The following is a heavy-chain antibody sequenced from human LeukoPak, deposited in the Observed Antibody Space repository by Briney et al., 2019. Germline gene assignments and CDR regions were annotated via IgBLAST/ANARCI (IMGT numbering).Heavy chain of an antibody. Sequence: PGRSLRLSCAASGLTFSSYAMHWVRQAPGKGLEWVAIISYDGSNKYYADSVKGRFTISRDNSKNTLYLQMNSLRAEDTAVYYCAREGIQLWFGGVGDWFDPWGQGTLVTVSS. J-gene: IGHJ5*02. CDR2: ISYDGSNK. CDR3: AREGIQLWFGGVGDWFDP. CDR1: GLTFSSYA. V-gene: IGHV3-30-3*01. D-gene: IGHD5-18*01.